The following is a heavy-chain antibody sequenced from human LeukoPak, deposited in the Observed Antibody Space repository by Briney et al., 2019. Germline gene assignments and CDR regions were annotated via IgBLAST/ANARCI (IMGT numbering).Heavy chain of an antibody. D-gene: IGHD3-3*01. CDR3: ARGLPTYYDFWSGYYGMDV. CDR2: INSDGSST. V-gene: IGHV3-74*01. CDR1: GFTFSSYS. Sequence: GGSLRLSCAASGFTFSSYSMNWVRQAPGKGLVWVSRINSDGSSTSYADSVKGRFTISRDNAKNTLYLQMNSLRAEDTAVYYCARGLPTYYDFWSGYYGMDVWGQGTTVTVSS. J-gene: IGHJ6*02.